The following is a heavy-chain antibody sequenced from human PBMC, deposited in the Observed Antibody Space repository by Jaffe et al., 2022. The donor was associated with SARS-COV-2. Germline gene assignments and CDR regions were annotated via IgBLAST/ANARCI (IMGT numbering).Heavy chain of an antibody. J-gene: IGHJ5*02. V-gene: IGHV4-61*02. Sequence: QVQLQESGPGLVKPSQTLSLTCTVSGGSIISTYYYWNWIRQPAGKGLEWIGRIYTDGSTNSNPSLKSRVTMSVDTSKNQFSLKLSSVTAADTAVYYCARLERRGDNWFDPWGQGTLVTVSS. D-gene: IGHD1-1*01. CDR2: IYTDGST. CDR3: ARLERRGDNWFDP. CDR1: GGSIISTYYY.